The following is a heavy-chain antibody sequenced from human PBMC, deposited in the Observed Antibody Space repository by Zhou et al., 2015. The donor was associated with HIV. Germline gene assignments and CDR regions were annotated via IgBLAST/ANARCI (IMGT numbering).Heavy chain of an antibody. D-gene: IGHD2-2*01. CDR2: ISGTAGRT. CDR3: AKDNEGGGAYCTITTCYGGDYFDY. Sequence: EVQLMESGGGLVRPGGSLRLSCAASGFAFGNYAINWVRQAPGKGLEWISSISGTAGRTYYADSVEGRFTISRDNFKNTLYLQMNSLRVEDTAVYYCAKDNEGGGAYCTITTCYGGDYFDYWGQGILVTVSS. J-gene: IGHJ4*02. CDR1: GFAFGNYA. V-gene: IGHV3-23*01.